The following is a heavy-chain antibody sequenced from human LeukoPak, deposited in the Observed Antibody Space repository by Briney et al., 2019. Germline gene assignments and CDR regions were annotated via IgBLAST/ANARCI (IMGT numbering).Heavy chain of an antibody. CDR3: AKAPLGRCTGAICYSFDY. Sequence: PGGSLRLSCAASGFTFNKYAMSWVRQAPGKGLEWVSAISGSDAGIYYADSVKDRFTISRDNSKNTLYLQMNSLRAEDAAVYYCAKAPLGRCTGAICYSFDYWGQGTLVTVSS. J-gene: IGHJ4*02. CDR2: ISGSDAGI. CDR1: GFTFNKYA. V-gene: IGHV3-23*01. D-gene: IGHD2-8*02.